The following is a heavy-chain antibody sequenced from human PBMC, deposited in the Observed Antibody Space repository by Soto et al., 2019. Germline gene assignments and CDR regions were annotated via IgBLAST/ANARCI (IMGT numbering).Heavy chain of an antibody. CDR3: ARAAAGTGILDY. J-gene: IGHJ4*02. CDR2: IIPIFGTA. V-gene: IGHV1-69*13. CDR1: GATFTSYA. Sequence: SVKVSCKASGATFTSYAISWVRQAPGQGLEWMGGIIPIFGTANYAQKFQGRITITADESTSTAYMELSSLRSEDTAVYYCARAAAGTGILDYWGQGTLVTVSS. D-gene: IGHD6-13*01.